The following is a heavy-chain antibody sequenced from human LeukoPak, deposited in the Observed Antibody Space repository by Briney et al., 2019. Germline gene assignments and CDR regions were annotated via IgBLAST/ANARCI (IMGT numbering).Heavy chain of an antibody. CDR1: GYTFTSYA. Sequence: SVKGSCKASGYTFTSYAISWVRQAPGQGLEWMGGIIPIFGTANYAQKFQGRVTITADESTSTAYMELSSLRSEDTAVYYCATSLEADPYCSSTSCYGSYYYYGMDVWGQGTTVTVSS. D-gene: IGHD2-2*01. CDR2: IIPIFGTA. J-gene: IGHJ6*02. V-gene: IGHV1-69*13. CDR3: ATSLEADPYCSSTSCYGSYYYYGMDV.